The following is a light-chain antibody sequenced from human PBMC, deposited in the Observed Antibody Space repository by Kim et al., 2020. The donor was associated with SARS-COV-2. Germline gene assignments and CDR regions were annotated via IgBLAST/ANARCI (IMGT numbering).Light chain of an antibody. CDR3: QQYHNYPLA. CDR2: AAS. V-gene: IGKV1-16*02. J-gene: IGKJ4*01. Sequence: DVQLTQSPASLSSSVGDRATITCRASQDIRKHLTWFQQKPGEAPKPLIYAASSWQTGVPSKFSGGGSGTDFTLTISSLQPEDFAIYYCQQYHNYPLAFGGGTKVDIK. CDR1: QDIRKH.